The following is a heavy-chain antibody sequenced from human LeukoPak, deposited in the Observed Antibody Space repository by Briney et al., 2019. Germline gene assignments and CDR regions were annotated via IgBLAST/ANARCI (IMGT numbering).Heavy chain of an antibody. CDR2: ISSGGNNI. D-gene: IGHD3-9*01. V-gene: IGHV3-21*01. Sequence: GGSLRLSCAASGFTFSNYIMNWVRQARGRGLEWVSSISSGGNNIYSADSVKGRFTISRDNAKNSLSLQMNSLRDEDTAVYYCARGNDILTAWGPGTLVTVSS. CDR3: ARGNDILTA. J-gene: IGHJ5*02. CDR1: GFTFSNYI.